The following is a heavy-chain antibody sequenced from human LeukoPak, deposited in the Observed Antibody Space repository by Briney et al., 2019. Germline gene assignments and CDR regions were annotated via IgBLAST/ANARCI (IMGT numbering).Heavy chain of an antibody. CDR2: IVWDDNK. V-gene: IGHV2-70*04. CDR3: ARMSGTFAFDY. J-gene: IGHJ4*02. CDR1: GFSLSASGMR. D-gene: IGHD1-26*01. Sequence: SGPTLVKPTQTLTLTCTFSGFSLSASGMRVSWIRQPPGKALEWLARIVWDDNKFYSTSLKTRLTISKDTSKNQVVLTMTNMDPVDTARYYCARMSGTFAFDYWGQGTLVTVSS.